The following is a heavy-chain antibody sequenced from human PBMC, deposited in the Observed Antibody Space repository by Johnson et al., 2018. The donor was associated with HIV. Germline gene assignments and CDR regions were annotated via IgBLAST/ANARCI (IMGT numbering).Heavy chain of an antibody. J-gene: IGHJ3*02. CDR3: VRRICSASQAFDI. Sequence: VQLVESGGGLVQPGGSLRLSCAASGFTFSSYAMSWVRQAPGKGLEWVSAISGSGGGTYYADSVKGRFTISRDNSKNTLYLQMNSLRAEDTAVYSCVRRICSASQAFDIWGQGTVVTVSS. CDR2: ISGSGGGT. V-gene: IGHV3-23*04. D-gene: IGHD2-2*01. CDR1: GFTFSSYA.